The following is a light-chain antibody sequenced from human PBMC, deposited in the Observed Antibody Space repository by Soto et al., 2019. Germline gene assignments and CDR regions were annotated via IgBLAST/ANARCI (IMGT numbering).Light chain of an antibody. CDR3: QQYNSYWT. J-gene: IGKJ1*01. CDR2: KAS. V-gene: IGKV1-5*03. Sequence: DIQMTPSPSTLSASVGDRVTITCRASQSISSWLAWYQQKPGKAPKLLIYKASSLESGVPSRFSGSGSGAEFTLTISSLPPDDFATYYYQQYNSYWTFGQGTKVEIK. CDR1: QSISSW.